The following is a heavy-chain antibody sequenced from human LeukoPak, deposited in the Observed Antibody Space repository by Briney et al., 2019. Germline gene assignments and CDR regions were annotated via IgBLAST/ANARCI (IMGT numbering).Heavy chain of an antibody. Sequence: GGSLRLSCAASGFTFNSYAMNWVRQAPGKGLEWVSVIYSGGSTYHADSVKGRFTISRDNAKNSLYLQVNSLRAEDTAVYYCTRASYCSSITCYTGFDYWGQGTLVTVSS. CDR2: IYSGGST. CDR3: TRASYCSSITCYTGFDY. V-gene: IGHV3-66*01. CDR1: GFTFNSYA. J-gene: IGHJ4*02. D-gene: IGHD2-2*02.